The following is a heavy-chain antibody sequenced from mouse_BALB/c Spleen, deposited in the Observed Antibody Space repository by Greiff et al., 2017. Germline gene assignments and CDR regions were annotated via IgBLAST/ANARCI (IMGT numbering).Heavy chain of an antibody. J-gene: IGHJ4*01. CDR2: INPYNGDT. V-gene: IGHV1-20*02. D-gene: IGHD1-1*02. CDR3: ARDGGNYKGNAMDY. CDR1: GYSFTGYF. Sequence: EVQLQQSGPELVKPGASVKISCKASGYSFTGYFMNWVMQSHGKSLEWIGRINPYNGDTFYNQKFKGKATLTVDKSSSTAHMELRSLASEDSAVYYCARDGGNYKGNAMDYWGQGTSVTVSS.